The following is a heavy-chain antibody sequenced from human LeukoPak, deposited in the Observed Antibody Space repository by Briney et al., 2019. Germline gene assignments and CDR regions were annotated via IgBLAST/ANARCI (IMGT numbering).Heavy chain of an antibody. D-gene: IGHD6-13*01. Sequence: SETLSLTCTVSGGSISSGSYYWSWIRQPAGKGLEWIGRSYTGGSTNYNPSLKGRVTISVDTSKNQFSLKLSSVTAADTAVYYCARDTYSSSWYNWFAPWGQGTLVTVSS. J-gene: IGHJ5*02. CDR2: SYTGGST. CDR3: ARDTYSSSWYNWFAP. CDR1: GGSISSGSYY. V-gene: IGHV4-61*02.